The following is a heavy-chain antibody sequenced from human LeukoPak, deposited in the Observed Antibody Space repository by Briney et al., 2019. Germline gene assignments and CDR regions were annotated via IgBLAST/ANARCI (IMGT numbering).Heavy chain of an antibody. J-gene: IGHJ3*01. V-gene: IGHV1-18*04. D-gene: IGHD6-19*01. CDR2: ISAYNGNT. CDR1: GYTFTSYG. CDR3: ARVRFEGSSGWYKS. Sequence: VASVKVSCKASGYTFTSYGISWVRRAPGQGLEWMGWISAYNGNTNYAQKLQGRVTMTTDTSTSTAYMELRSLRSDDTAVYYCARVRFEGSSGWYKSWGQGTMVTVSS.